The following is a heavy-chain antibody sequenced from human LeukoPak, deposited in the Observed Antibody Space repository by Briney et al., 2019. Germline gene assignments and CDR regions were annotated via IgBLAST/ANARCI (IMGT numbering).Heavy chain of an antibody. J-gene: IGHJ5*02. CDR1: GYTFTSYA. V-gene: IGHV7-4-1*02. Sequence: GASVKVSCKASGYTFTSYAMNWVRQAPGQGLEWMGWINTNTGNPTYAQGFTGRFVFSLDTSVSTAYLQISSLEAEDTAVYYCARERLFSYYDFWSGYYDWFDPWGQGTLVTVSS. CDR2: INTNTGNP. D-gene: IGHD3-3*01. CDR3: ARERLFSYYDFWSGYYDWFDP.